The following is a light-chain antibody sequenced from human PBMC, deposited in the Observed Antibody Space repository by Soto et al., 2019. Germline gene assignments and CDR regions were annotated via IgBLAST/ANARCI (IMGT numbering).Light chain of an antibody. J-gene: IGKJ5*01. CDR2: DVS. Sequence: EIVVAQAPAAVSFSPGEIATLSFRASQSVSSYLGWYQQKPGQPPRLVIYDVSNRATGIPARFSGRGSGTDFTLTISSLQPEDFAVYYCQQRSKWPITFGQGTRLEIK. CDR3: QQRSKWPIT. CDR1: QSVSSY. V-gene: IGKV3-11*01.